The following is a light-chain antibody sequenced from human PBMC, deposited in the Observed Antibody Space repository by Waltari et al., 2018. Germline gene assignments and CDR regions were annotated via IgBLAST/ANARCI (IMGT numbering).Light chain of an antibody. V-gene: IGKV6-21*01. CDR3: QQSRSFPLT. Sequence: EIVLTQSTDFHSVTPNEKVTITCRASQDISTSLHWYQQKPDQSPKLLIKYASESFSGVPSRFSGSGSGTHFTLTINSLEAEDAATYYCQQSRSFPLTFGGGTKVEIK. J-gene: IGKJ4*01. CDR1: QDISTS. CDR2: YAS.